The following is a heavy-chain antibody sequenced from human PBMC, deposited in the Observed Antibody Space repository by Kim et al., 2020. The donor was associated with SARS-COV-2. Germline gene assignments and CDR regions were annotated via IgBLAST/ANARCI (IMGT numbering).Heavy chain of an antibody. Sequence: GLSLLLSFSSSFFPLDRYAMRCVRWAPGKGLEWVSVITGSGASEYYADSVKGRFTISGDNSKNTVYLQMNSLRAEDTAVYYCAKYMVPWGWQPCGSYF. J-gene: IGHJ4*01. CDR3: AKYMVPWGWQPCGSYF. CDR1: FFPLDRYA. D-gene: IGHD2-15*01. V-gene: IGHV3-23*01. CDR2: ITGSGASE.